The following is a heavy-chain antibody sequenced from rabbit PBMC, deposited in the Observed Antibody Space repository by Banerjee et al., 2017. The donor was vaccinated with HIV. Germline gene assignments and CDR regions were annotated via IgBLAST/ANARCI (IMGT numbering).Heavy chain of an antibody. J-gene: IGHJ4*01. CDR3: ARDLGGGSGGYFNL. CDR1: GFSFSSSYW. D-gene: IGHD1-1*01. CDR2: IYTGSSGST. Sequence: QEQLEESGGDLVKPEGSLTLTCTASGFSFSSSYWICWVRQAPGKGLEWIACIYTGSSGSTYYASWAKGRFTISKTSSTTVTLQMTSLTAADTATYFCARDLGGGSGGYFNLWGPGTLVTVS. V-gene: IGHV1S45*01.